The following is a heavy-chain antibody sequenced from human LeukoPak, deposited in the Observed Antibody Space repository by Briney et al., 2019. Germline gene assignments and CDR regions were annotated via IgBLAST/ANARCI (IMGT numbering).Heavy chain of an antibody. CDR3: ARASWDGLFDY. CDR1: GGSISSYY. J-gene: IGHJ4*02. Sequence: SSETLSLTCTVSGGSISSYYWSWMRQPPGKGLEWIGYIYYSGSTNYNPSLKSRVTISVDTSKNQFSLKLSSVTAADTAVYYCARASWDGLFDYWGQGTLVTVSS. V-gene: IGHV4-59*01. D-gene: IGHD3/OR15-3a*01. CDR2: IYYSGST.